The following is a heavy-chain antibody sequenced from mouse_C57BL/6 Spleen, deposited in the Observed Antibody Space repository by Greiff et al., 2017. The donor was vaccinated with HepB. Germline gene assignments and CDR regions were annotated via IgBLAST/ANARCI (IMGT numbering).Heavy chain of an antibody. CDR2: IYPGSGST. D-gene: IGHD1-1*01. Sequence: QVQLQQPGAELVKPGASVKMSCKASGYTFTSYWITWVKQRPGQGLEWIGDIYPGSGSTNYNEKFKSKATLTVDTSSSTAYMQLSSLTSEDSAVYYCANRGRYDGSSYGYYAMDYWGQGTSVTVSS. CDR3: ANRGRYDGSSYGYYAMDY. V-gene: IGHV1-55*01. CDR1: GYTFTSYW. J-gene: IGHJ4*01.